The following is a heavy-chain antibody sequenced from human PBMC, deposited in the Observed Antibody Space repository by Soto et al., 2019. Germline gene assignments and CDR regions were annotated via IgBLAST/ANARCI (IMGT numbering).Heavy chain of an antibody. V-gene: IGHV1-3*01. CDR1: GYTFISYA. D-gene: IGHD2-15*01. CDR3: ARAHFGYCSGGSCSPGFWFDP. Sequence: ASVKVSCKASGYTFISYAMHWVRQAPGQRLEWMGWNNAGNGNTKYSQKFQGRVTITRDTSASTAYMELSSLRSEDTAVYYCARAHFGYCSGGSCSPGFWFDPWGQGTLVTVSS. CDR2: NNAGNGNT. J-gene: IGHJ5*02.